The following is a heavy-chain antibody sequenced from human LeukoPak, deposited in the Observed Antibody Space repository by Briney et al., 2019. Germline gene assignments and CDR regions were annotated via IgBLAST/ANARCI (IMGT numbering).Heavy chain of an antibody. CDR2: IYSGGST. J-gene: IGHJ3*02. Sequence: GGSLRLSCAASGFTVSSNYMSWVRQAPGKGLEWVSVIYSGGSTYYADSVKGRFTISRDNSKNTLYLQMNGLRAEDTAVYYCARGHYYYDSSGYLRDYDAFDIWGQGTMVTVSS. V-gene: IGHV3-53*01. D-gene: IGHD3-22*01. CDR1: GFTVSSNY. CDR3: ARGHYYYDSSGYLRDYDAFDI.